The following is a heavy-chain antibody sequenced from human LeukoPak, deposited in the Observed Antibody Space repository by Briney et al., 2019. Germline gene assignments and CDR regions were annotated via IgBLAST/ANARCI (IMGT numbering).Heavy chain of an antibody. CDR1: GYTFTSYD. V-gene: IGHV1-8*01. J-gene: IGHJ3*02. CDR3: ARGRVIDYYGSGSYYNEDAFDI. CDR2: MNPNSGNT. D-gene: IGHD3-10*01. Sequence: ASVKVSCKASGYTFTSYDINWVRQATGQGLEWMGWMNPNSGNTGYAQKFQGRVTMTRNTSISTAYMELSSLRSEDTAVYYCARGRVIDYYGSGSYYNEDAFDIWGQGTMVTVSS.